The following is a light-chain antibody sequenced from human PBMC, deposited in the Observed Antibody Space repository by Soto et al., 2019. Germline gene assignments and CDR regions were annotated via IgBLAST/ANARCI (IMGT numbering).Light chain of an antibody. CDR1: KLGDKY. J-gene: IGLJ1*01. CDR2: QDS. CDR3: QAWDSSTLSV. V-gene: IGLV3-1*01. Sequence: SYELTQPPSVSVSPGRTASITCSGDKLGDKYACWYQQKPGQSPVLVIYQDSKRPSGIPERFSGSNSGNTATLTISGTQAIDEADYYCQAWDSSTLSVFGTGTKLTVL.